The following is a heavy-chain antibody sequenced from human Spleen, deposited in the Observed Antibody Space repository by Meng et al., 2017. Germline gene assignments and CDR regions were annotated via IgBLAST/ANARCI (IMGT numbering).Heavy chain of an antibody. J-gene: IGHJ4*02. CDR2: IYTSGST. Sequence: SETLSLTCVVSGYSISSGYFWGWIRQPAGKGLEWIGRIYTSGSTNYNPSLKSRVTISVDTSKNQFSLKMSSVTAADTAVYYCARSRGYIAVAGIWGQGTLVTVSS. V-gene: IGHV4-38-2*01. CDR3: ARSRGYIAVAGI. CDR1: GYSISSGYF. D-gene: IGHD6-19*01.